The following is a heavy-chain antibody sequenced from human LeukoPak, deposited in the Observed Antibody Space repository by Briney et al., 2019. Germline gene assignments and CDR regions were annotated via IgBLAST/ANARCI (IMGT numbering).Heavy chain of an antibody. V-gene: IGHV4-59*01. J-gene: IGHJ4*02. Sequence: SETLSLTCTASGGSISGYYWSWIRQPPGKGLEWIGYIYYSGSADYNPPLKSRVLMSVDTPKHQVSLNLTSVTAADTAVYYCARGGYSNSWYYFDSWGQGTLVTVSS. CDR2: IYYSGSA. CDR1: GGSISGYY. D-gene: IGHD6-13*01. CDR3: ARGGYSNSWYYFDS.